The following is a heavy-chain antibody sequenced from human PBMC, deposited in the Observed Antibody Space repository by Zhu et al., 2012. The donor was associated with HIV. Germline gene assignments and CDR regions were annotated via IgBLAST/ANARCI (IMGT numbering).Heavy chain of an antibody. V-gene: IGHV4-38-2*02. D-gene: IGHD5-12*01. J-gene: IGHJ6*02. CDR2: IYHSGST. CDR1: GYSISSGYY. CDR3: AREEIVATSSQYYYYGMDV. Sequence: QVQLQESGPGLVKPSETLSLTCAVSGYSISSGYYWGWIRQPPGKGLEWIGSIYHSGSTYYNPSLKSRVTISVDTSKNQFSLKLSSVTAADTAVYYCAREEIVATSSQYYYYGMDVWGQGTTVTVSS.